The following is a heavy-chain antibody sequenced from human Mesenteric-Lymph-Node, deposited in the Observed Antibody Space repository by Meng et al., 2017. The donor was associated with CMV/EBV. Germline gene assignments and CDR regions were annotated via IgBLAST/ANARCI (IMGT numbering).Heavy chain of an antibody. CDR2: ISGSGGST. Sequence: GESLKISCAASGFTFSSYAMSWVRQAPGKGLEWVSAISGSGGSTYYADSVKGRFTISRDNSKNTLYLQMNSLRAEDTAVYYCARDPVAVDYYGMDVWGQGTTVTVSS. V-gene: IGHV3-23*01. CDR3: ARDPVAVDYYGMDV. CDR1: GFTFSSYA. D-gene: IGHD6-19*01. J-gene: IGHJ6*02.